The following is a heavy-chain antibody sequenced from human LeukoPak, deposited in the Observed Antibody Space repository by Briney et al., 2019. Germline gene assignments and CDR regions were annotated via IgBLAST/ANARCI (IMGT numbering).Heavy chain of an antibody. V-gene: IGHV3-9*01. CDR2: ILWDSGSI. CDR1: GFTFDDFC. CDR3: AKVHGLLTDRYNFFDY. D-gene: IGHD5-24*01. J-gene: IGHJ4*02. Sequence: GGSLRLSCAASGFTFDDFCMHWVRQAPGKGLEWVAGILWDSGSIGYADSVKGRFTISRDNAKNSLYLQMNSLRAEDTALYYCAKVHGLLTDRYNFFDYWGQGTLVTVSS.